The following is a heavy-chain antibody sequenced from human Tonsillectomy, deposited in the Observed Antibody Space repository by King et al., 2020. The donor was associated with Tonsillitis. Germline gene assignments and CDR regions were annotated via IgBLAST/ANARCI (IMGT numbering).Heavy chain of an antibody. CDR1: GGSISSYY. V-gene: IGHV4-59*01. CDR3: ATGLQMAFAI. Sequence: QVQLQESGPGLVKPSETLSLTCTVSGGSISSYYWSWIRQPPGKGLEWIGYIYYSGSTNYNPSLKSRVTISVDTSKNQFSLKLSSVTAADTAVYYCATGLQMAFAIWGQGKMGTVSP. CDR2: IYYSGST. J-gene: IGHJ3*02. D-gene: IGHD5-24*01.